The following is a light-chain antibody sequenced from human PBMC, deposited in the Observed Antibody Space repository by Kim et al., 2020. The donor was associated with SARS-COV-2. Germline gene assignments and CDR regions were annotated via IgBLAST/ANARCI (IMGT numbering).Light chain of an antibody. CDR2: EDN. CDR1: SGSIASNY. J-gene: IGLJ3*02. Sequence: TVTISCTRSSGSIASNYVQWYQQRPGSSPTTVIYEDNQRPSGVPDRFSGSIDSSSDSASLTISGLKAEDEADYYCQSYDSSNWVFGGGTQLTVL. V-gene: IGLV6-57*01. CDR3: QSYDSSNWV.